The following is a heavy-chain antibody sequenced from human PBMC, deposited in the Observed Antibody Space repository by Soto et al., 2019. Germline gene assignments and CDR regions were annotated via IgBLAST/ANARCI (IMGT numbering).Heavy chain of an antibody. Sequence: QVQLVQSGAEVKKPGSSVKVSCKASGGTFSSYAISWVRQAPGQGLEWMGGIIPIFGTANYAQKFQGRVTITADESTSTAFRDLSILRSEDTAVYYCARGTSIFGVVIPTGWFDPCAHGTLVTVSS. CDR1: GGTFSSYA. V-gene: IGHV1-69*01. CDR2: IIPIFGTA. D-gene: IGHD3-3*01. CDR3: ARGTSIFGVVIPTGWFDP. J-gene: IGHJ5*02.